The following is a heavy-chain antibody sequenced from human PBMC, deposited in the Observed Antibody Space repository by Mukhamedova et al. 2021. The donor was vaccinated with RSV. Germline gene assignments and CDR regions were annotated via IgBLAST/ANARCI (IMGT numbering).Heavy chain of an antibody. CDR3: AKGPGRYSGSYLDAFDI. J-gene: IGHJ3*02. V-gene: IGHV3-23*01. Sequence: AMSWVRQAPGKGLEWVSAISGSGGSTYYADSVKGRFTISRDNSKNTLYLQMNSLRAEDTAVYYCAKGPGRYSGSYLDAFDIWGQG. CDR2: ISGSGGST. CDR1: A. D-gene: IGHD1-26*01.